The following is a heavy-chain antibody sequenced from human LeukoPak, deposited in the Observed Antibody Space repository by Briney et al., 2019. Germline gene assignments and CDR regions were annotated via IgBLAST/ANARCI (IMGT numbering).Heavy chain of an antibody. CDR3: AKAYNRGYSSSWYVDY. V-gene: IGHV3-23*01. D-gene: IGHD6-13*01. CDR1: GFIFRNYA. J-gene: IGHJ4*02. CDR2: ISGSGGAT. Sequence: GGSLRLSCKVSGFIFRNYAMSWVRQTPGKGLEWVSSISGSGGATYYTDSVKGRFTISRDNSKNTLYLQMNSLRAEDTAVYYCAKAYNRGYSSSWYVDYWGQGTLVTVSS.